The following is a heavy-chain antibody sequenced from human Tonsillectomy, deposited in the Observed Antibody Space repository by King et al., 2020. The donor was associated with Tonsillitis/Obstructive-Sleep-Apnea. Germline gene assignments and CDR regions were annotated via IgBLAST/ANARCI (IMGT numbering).Heavy chain of an antibody. V-gene: IGHV3-23*04. D-gene: IGHD3-22*01. CDR1: GFTFSSYA. CDR3: AKARTYYYDSSGYYYVAYYYYYMDV. Sequence: VQLVESGGGLVQPGGSLRLSCAASGFTFSSYAMSWVRQAPGKGLELVSAISGSGGSTYYADSVKGRFTISRDNSKKTLYLQMNSLRAEDTAVYYCAKARTYYYDSSGYYYVAYYYYYMDVWGKGTTVTVSS. J-gene: IGHJ6*03. CDR2: ISGSGGST.